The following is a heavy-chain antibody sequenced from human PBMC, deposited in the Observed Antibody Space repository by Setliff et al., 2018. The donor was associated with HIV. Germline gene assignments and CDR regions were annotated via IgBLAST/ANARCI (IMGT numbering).Heavy chain of an antibody. V-gene: IGHV1-69*10. CDR1: GYTFISYG. CDR3: ARGHYYDSSGYFRPLGY. D-gene: IGHD3-22*01. J-gene: IGHJ4*02. CDR2: IIPFLGIA. Sequence: GASVKVSCKASGYTFISYGISWVRQAPGQGLEWMGGIIPFLGIANNAQKFQGRLTITADKSTSTAYMELSSLRSEDTAVYYCARGHYYDSSGYFRPLGYWGQGTLVTVSS.